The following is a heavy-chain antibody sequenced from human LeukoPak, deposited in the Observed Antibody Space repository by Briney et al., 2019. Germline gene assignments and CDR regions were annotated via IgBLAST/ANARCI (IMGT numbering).Heavy chain of an antibody. Sequence: GGSLRLSCVGSGFXLSNYWVHWVRQAPGKGLVWVSRINIEGSRTDYADSVRGRFTISRDNAKNTVDLEMNSLTAEDTAVYYCARSMGGRNDFWGQGTLVTVSS. V-gene: IGHV3-74*01. J-gene: IGHJ4*02. CDR2: INIEGSRT. D-gene: IGHD2-15*01. CDR1: GFXLSNYW. CDR3: ARSMGGRNDF.